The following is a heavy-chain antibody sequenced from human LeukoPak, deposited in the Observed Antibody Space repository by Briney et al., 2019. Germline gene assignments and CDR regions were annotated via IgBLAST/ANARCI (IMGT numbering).Heavy chain of an antibody. CDR2: ISGRGGST. Sequence: GGSLRLSCAASGFTFSTYAMSWVRQAPGKGLEWVSGISGRGGSTYYADSAKGRFTISRDDSKNTLYLQMNSLRAEDTAVYYCAKAGSIRFDYWGQGTLVTVSS. CDR1: GFTFSTYA. V-gene: IGHV3-23*01. D-gene: IGHD1-26*01. CDR3: AKAGSIRFDY. J-gene: IGHJ4*02.